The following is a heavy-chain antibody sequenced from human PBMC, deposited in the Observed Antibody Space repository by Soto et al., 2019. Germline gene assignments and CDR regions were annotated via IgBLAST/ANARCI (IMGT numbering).Heavy chain of an antibody. CDR2: IIPIFGTA. CDR1: GGTFSSYA. D-gene: IGHD4-17*01. J-gene: IGHJ2*01. Sequence: QVQLVQSGAEVKKPGSSVKVSCKASGGTFSSYAINWVRQAPGQGLEWMGGIIPIFGTANYAQKFQGRVTITAEKSTNKAYMELRSLRAEDTVVYYCASSPPPTVTMYSRYFDLWGRGTLVTVSS. CDR3: ASSPPPTVTMYSRYFDL. V-gene: IGHV1-69*14.